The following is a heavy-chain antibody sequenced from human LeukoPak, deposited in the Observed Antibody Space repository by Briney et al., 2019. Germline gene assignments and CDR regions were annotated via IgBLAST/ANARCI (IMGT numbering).Heavy chain of an antibody. CDR2: MNEDGSEK. CDR1: GFAFSNYW. Sequence: GGSLRLSCAASGFAFSNYWMSWVRQAPGKGLEWVANMNEDGSEKNYVDSVKGRFTISRDNAQDSLYLQMNSLRAEDTAVYYCAGDRGYSNFDYWGQGTLLTVSS. V-gene: IGHV3-7*01. J-gene: IGHJ4*02. D-gene: IGHD4-11*01. CDR3: AGDRGYSNFDY.